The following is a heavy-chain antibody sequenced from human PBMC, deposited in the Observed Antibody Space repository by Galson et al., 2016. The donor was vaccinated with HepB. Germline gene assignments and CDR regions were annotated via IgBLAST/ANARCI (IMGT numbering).Heavy chain of an antibody. J-gene: IGHJ5*02. CDR3: ARAPLWGLARFDL. D-gene: IGHD2-21*02. CDR1: GYTLTSYY. V-gene: IGHV1-46*01. CDR2: ISPTGGTT. Sequence: SVKVSCKASGYTLTSYYMHWVRQAPGQGLEWMGVISPTGGTTTYPQRFQGRITITRDRSTSTVYMEMSSLRSEDTALYYCARAPLWGLARFDLWGQGTLVTVST.